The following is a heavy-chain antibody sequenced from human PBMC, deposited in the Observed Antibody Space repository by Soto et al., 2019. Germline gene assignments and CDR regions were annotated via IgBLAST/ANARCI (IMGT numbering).Heavy chain of an antibody. CDR1: GYSFTSYW. Sequence: GESLKISCKGSGYSFTSYWIGWVRQMPGKGLEWMGIIYPGDSDTRYSPSFQGQVTISADKSISTAYLQGSSLKASDTAMYYCARQERYSSSSRAFNYYYYYMDVWGKGTTVTVSS. V-gene: IGHV5-51*01. D-gene: IGHD6-6*01. J-gene: IGHJ6*03. CDR3: ARQERYSSSSRAFNYYYYYMDV. CDR2: IYPGDSDT.